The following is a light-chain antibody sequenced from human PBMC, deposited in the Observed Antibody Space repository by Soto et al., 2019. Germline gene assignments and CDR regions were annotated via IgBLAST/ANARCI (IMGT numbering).Light chain of an antibody. V-gene: IGLV2-14*01. CDR2: DVS. J-gene: IGLJ2*01. CDR1: SSDVGGYNY. CDR3: SSYTISSTLVA. Sequence: QSALTQPASVSGSPGQSITISCTGTSSDVGGYNYVSWYQQHPGKAPKLMIYDVSNRPSRVSNRFSGSKSGNTASLTISGLQAEDEADYYCSSYTISSTLVAFGGGTQLTVL.